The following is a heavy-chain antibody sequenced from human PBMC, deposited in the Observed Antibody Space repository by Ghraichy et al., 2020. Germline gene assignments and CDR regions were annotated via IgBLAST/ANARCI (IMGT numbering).Heavy chain of an antibody. Sequence: GGSLRLSCAASGFTFTSYWMSWVRQAPGKGLEWVANIKQDGSEKYYVDSVKGRFTISRDNAKNSLYLQMNSLRAEDTAVYYCARDRGYDILTGYYREAFDFWGQGTLVTVSS. CDR3: ARDRGYDILTGYYREAFDF. CDR1: GFTFTSYW. CDR2: IKQDGSEK. V-gene: IGHV3-7*01. J-gene: IGHJ4*02. D-gene: IGHD3-9*01.